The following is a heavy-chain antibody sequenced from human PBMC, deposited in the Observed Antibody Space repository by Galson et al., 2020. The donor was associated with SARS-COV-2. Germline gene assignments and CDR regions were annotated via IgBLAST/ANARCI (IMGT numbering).Heavy chain of an antibody. D-gene: IGHD1-26*01. Sequence: GESLKISCAASGFTVSSTSMRWVRQAPGKGLEWVSVIYSSGSSYYADSVKGRFTVSRDDSKNTLYLQMSSLTADDTAVYYCAKHTGTYYTALGSGGPGTRVTVSS. J-gene: IGHJ4*02. CDR2: IYSSGSS. CDR3: AKHTGTYYTALGS. CDR1: GFTVSSTS. V-gene: IGHV3-53*01.